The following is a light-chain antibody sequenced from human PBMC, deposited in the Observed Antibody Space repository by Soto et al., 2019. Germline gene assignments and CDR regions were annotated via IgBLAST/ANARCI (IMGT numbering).Light chain of an antibody. V-gene: IGLV2-11*01. CDR3: CSYAGSYTSYV. CDR2: DVS. Sequence: QSALTQPHSVSGSPGQSVTISCTGTSSDVGGYNYVSWYQQHPGKAPKLMIYDVSKRPSGVPDRFSGSKSGNTASLTISGLQAEDEADYYCCSYAGSYTSYVFGTGPR. CDR1: SSDVGGYNY. J-gene: IGLJ1*01.